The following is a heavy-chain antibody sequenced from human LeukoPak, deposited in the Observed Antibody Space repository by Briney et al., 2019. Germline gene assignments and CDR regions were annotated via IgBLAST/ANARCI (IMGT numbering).Heavy chain of an antibody. Sequence: SVKDSCKAAGGTFSSYAISWVRQAPGQGLEWMGRIIPIFGTANYAQKFQGRVTITTDESTSTAYMELSSLRSEDTAVYYCARLSAGGEYYFDYWGQGTLVTVSS. V-gene: IGHV1-69*05. CDR2: IIPIFGTA. CDR3: ARLSAGGEYYFDY. D-gene: IGHD3-16*02. CDR1: GGTFSSYA. J-gene: IGHJ4*02.